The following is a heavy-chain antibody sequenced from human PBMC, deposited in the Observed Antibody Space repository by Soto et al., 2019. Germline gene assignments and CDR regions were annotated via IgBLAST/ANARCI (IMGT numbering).Heavy chain of an antibody. CDR3: ARGYFVY. CDR1: GYTFTSYG. CDR2: ISGYNGNT. V-gene: IGHV1-18*04. Sequence: QVPLVQSGAEVKKPGASVKVSFKTSGYTFTSYGVSWVRQAPGQGLEWLGWISGYNGNTNYAQKLQGRVTMTTDTSTATAYMEWRGLRSDDTAIYYFARGYFVYWGQGTLVTVSS. J-gene: IGHJ4*02.